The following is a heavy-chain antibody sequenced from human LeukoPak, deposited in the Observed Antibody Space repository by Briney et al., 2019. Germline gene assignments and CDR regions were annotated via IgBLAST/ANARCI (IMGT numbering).Heavy chain of an antibody. V-gene: IGHV3-23*01. CDR1: GFTFSSYA. CDR3: AMGNYGDYNFDY. J-gene: IGHJ4*02. CDR2: ISGSGGST. Sequence: GGSLRLSCAPSGFTFSSYAMSWVRQAPGKGLEWVSAISGSGGSTYYAASVKGRFTISRDNSKNTMFLQMNSLRAEDTAVYYCAMGNYGDYNFDYWGQGTLVTVSS. D-gene: IGHD4-17*01.